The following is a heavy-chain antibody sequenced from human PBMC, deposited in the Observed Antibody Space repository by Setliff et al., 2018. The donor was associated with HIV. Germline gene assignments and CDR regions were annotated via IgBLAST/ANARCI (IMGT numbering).Heavy chain of an antibody. CDR3: AGENVDIVATTKAIDF. CDR2: IIPIFGTA. CDR1: GGTFSSYA. Sequence: SVKVSCKASGGTFSSYAISWVRQAPGQGLEWMGGIIPIFGTANYALKGRFTITRDNAEKSLYLQMNSLRAEDTAVYYCAGENVDIVATTKAIDFWGQGTLVTVSS. D-gene: IGHD5-12*01. J-gene: IGHJ4*02. V-gene: IGHV1-69*05.